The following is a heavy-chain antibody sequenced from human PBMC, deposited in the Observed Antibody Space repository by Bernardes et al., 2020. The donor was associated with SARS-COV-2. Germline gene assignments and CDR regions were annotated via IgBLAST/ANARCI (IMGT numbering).Heavy chain of an antibody. CDR3: AAAGIGGSCSFDY. V-gene: IGHV1-58*02. D-gene: IGHD2-15*01. CDR1: GFTFTSSA. Sequence: SVKVSCKASGFTFTSSAMQWVRQARGQRLEWIGWIVVGSGKTNYAQKFQERVTITRDMSTSTAYMELSSLRSEDTAVYYCAAAGIGGSCSFDYWGQGTLVTVSS. CDR2: IVVGSGKT. J-gene: IGHJ4*02.